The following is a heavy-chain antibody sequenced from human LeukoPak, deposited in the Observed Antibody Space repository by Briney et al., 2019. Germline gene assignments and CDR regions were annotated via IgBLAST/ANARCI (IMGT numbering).Heavy chain of an antibody. D-gene: IGHD6-6*01. V-gene: IGHV4-59*08. CDR1: GGSISSYY. Sequence: SETLSLTCTVSGGSISSYYWSWIRQTPGKGLEWIGDIYYSGSTNYNPSLKSRVTISVDTSKNQFSLKLSSVTAADTAVYYCAATIAARNYYYYGMDVWGQGTTVTVSS. CDR2: IYYSGST. J-gene: IGHJ6*02. CDR3: AATIAARNYYYYGMDV.